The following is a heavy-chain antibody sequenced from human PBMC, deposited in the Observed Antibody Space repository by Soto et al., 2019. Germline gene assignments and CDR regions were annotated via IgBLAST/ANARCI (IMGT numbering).Heavy chain of an antibody. J-gene: IGHJ5*02. CDR1: GFTFSNYG. CDR3: ARPVSGKGLGWFDP. CDR2: IWYDGSNK. V-gene: IGHV3-33*01. Sequence: QVQLVESGGGVVQPGRSLRLSCAASGFTFSNYGMHWVRQAPGKGLEWVAVIWYDGSNKYYADSVKGRFTISRDNSKNTLYLQINSLRAEDTAVYYCARPVSGKGLGWFDPWGQGTLVTVSS. D-gene: IGHD3-10*01.